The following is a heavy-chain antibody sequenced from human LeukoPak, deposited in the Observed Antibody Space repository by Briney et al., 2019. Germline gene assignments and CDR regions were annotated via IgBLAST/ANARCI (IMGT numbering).Heavy chain of an antibody. CDR3: ARTTGSSSKTYYLDC. D-gene: IGHD6-6*01. CDR2: INHSGST. Sequence: PSETLSLTCAVYGGSFSGYYWSWIRQPPGKGLEWIGEINHSGSTNYNPSLKSRVTISVDTSKNQFSLKLSSVTAADTAVYYCARTTGSSSKTYYLDCWGQGTLVTVSS. V-gene: IGHV4-34*01. CDR1: GGSFSGYY. J-gene: IGHJ4*02.